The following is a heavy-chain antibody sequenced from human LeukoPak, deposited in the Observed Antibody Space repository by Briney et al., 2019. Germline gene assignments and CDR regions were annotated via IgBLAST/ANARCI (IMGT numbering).Heavy chain of an antibody. J-gene: IGHJ4*02. CDR3: GRGNYLTYDF. CDR2: VYHSGTT. Sequence: SSETLSLTCTVAGGSIRNNYWSWIRQPPGKGLEWIGYVYHSGTTTYNPSLKSRVIISIDTSKNQFSLNLTSVTAADTAMYYCGRGNYLTYDFWGQGTLVSVSS. V-gene: IGHV4-59*08. D-gene: IGHD1-7*01. CDR1: GGSIRNNY.